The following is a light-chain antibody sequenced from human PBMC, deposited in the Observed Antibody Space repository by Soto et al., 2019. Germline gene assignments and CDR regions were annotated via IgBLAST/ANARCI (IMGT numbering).Light chain of an antibody. Sequence: DIQMTQSPSTLSASVGDRVTITCRASQSISSWLAWYQQKPGKAPNLLIYDASSLESGVPSRFSGSGSGTEFTLTISSLQPDDFATYYCQQYNNYPRTFGQGTKVDIK. V-gene: IGKV1-5*01. CDR1: QSISSW. CDR2: DAS. CDR3: QQYNNYPRT. J-gene: IGKJ1*01.